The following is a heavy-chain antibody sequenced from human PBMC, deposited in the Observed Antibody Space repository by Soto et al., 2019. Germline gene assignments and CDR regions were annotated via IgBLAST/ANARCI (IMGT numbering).Heavy chain of an antibody. CDR3: AGEGVASSMSLPWRGYHYYGLAV. CDR1: GGTFNSHT. CDR2: IMPMFGVT. Sequence: QVQLVQSGAEVKKPGSSVKVSCRASGGTFNSHTISWVRQAPGQGLEWMGGIMPMFGVTNYARKFQGRLTMTANESTTTGNTEVSGLTSVATAVSYCAGEGVASSMSLPWRGYHYYGLAVWGQGTAVIVSS. D-gene: IGHD2-2*01. V-gene: IGHV1-69*12. J-gene: IGHJ6*02.